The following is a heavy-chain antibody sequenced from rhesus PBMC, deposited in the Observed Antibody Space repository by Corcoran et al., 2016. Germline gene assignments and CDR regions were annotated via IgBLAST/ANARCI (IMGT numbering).Heavy chain of an antibody. Sequence: QVQLQESGPGLVKPSETLSLTCAVSGGSISDDYYCSWLRQPPVKGLAWFRYIYGSWGGTKFNPLLKKSGTISRDTSKNQFSLKLRSATAADNAVYYCAGGGSSGWSGYFDYWGQGVLVTVSS. CDR2: IYGSWGGT. V-gene: IGHV4-106*01. CDR1: GGSISDDYY. J-gene: IGHJ4*01. CDR3: AGGGSSGWSGYFDY. D-gene: IGHD6S26*01.